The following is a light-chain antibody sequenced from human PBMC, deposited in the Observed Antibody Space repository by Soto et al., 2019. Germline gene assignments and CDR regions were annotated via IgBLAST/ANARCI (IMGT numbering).Light chain of an antibody. CDR2: GNS. V-gene: IGLV1-40*01. Sequence: QSVLTQPPSVSGAPGQRVTISCTGSSSNIGAGYDVHWYQQLPGTAPKLLIYGNSNRPSGVPDRFSGSKSGTPASLAITGLQAVDFADYSCQSFDSSLSGVVGTGTNVTV. CDR3: QSFDSSLSGV. CDR1: SSNIGAGYD. J-gene: IGLJ1*01.